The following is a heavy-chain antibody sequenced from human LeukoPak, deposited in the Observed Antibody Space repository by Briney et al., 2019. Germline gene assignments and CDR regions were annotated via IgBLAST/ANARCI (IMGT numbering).Heavy chain of an antibody. Sequence: SETLSLTCTVSGGSISSYYWSWIRQPPGKGLEWIGHIYGSGSTNYKLSLKSRVTLSVDTSKNQFSLKLSSVTAADTAVYYCAREGTSGTHLNWFDPWGQGTLVTVSS. CDR1: GGSISSYY. J-gene: IGHJ5*02. CDR3: AREGTSGTHLNWFDP. V-gene: IGHV4-59*01. D-gene: IGHD1-1*01. CDR2: IYGSGST.